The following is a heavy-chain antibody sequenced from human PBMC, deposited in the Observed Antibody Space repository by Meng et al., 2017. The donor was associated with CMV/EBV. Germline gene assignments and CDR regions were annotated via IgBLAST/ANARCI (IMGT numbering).Heavy chain of an antibody. J-gene: IGHJ6*02. CDR2: IIPIFGTA. Sequence: SVKVSCKASGGTFSSYAISWVRQAPGQGLEWMGGIIPIFGTANYAQKFQGRVTITTDESTSTAYMELSSLRSEDTAVYYCARGYCSSTSCYTPQPGLEYYYYYYCLDVWGQGTTVTVSS. V-gene: IGHV1-69*05. CDR1: GGTFSSYA. D-gene: IGHD2-2*02. CDR3: ARGYCSSTSCYTPQPGLEYYYYYYCLDV.